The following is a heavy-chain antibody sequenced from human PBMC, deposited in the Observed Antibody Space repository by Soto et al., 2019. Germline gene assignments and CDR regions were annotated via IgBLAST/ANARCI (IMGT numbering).Heavy chain of an antibody. V-gene: IGHV3-74*01. CDR2: LDSDGSTA. Sequence: EAQLVESGGGLVQPGGSLRLSCAASGFRFSFYWMHWVRQVPGKGLMWVARLDSDGSTASYADSVKGRFTISRDNDKNTLSLQMTSLRDEDTAVYYCVRDRGWFGDEEFDLWGQGTLVTVSS. CDR1: GFRFSFYW. CDR3: VRDRGWFGDEEFDL. J-gene: IGHJ5*02. D-gene: IGHD3-10*01.